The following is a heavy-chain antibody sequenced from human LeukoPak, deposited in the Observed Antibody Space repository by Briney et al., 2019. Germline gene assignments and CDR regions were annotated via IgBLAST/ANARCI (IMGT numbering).Heavy chain of an antibody. D-gene: IGHD5-18*01. V-gene: IGHV4-34*01. Sequence: SETLSLTCAVYGGSFSGYYWSWIRQPPGKGLEWIGEINHSGSTNYNPSLKSRVTISVDTSKNQFSLKLSSVTAADTAMYYCATRRLGYRYDDGSYFQHWGQGTLVTVSS. CDR1: GGSFSGYY. J-gene: IGHJ1*01. CDR3: ATRRLGYRYDDGSYFQH. CDR2: INHSGST.